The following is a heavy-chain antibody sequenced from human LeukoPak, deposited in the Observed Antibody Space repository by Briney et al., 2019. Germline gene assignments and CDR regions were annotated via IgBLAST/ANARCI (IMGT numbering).Heavy chain of an antibody. J-gene: IGHJ5*02. CDR3: ARCPMTTVTSCRFDP. D-gene: IGHD4-17*01. Sequence: EASVKVSCKASGYTFTGYYIHWVRQAPGQGLEWMGWINPNSGGTNYAQKFQGRVTMTRDTSISTAYMELSRLRSDDTAVYYCARCPMTTVTSCRFDPWGQGTLVTVSS. CDR1: GYTFTGYY. V-gene: IGHV1-2*02. CDR2: INPNSGGT.